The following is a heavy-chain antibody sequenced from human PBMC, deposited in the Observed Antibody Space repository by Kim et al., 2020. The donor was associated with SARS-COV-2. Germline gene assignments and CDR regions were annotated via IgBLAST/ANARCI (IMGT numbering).Heavy chain of an antibody. Sequence: SETLSLTCTVSGGSLSTYYWSWIRQPPGKGLEWIGSIYSSGTTNYNPPLKTRPPFSVDTSKTKFSLTLTSVTVAASAFYYCARVRKGFTGFGVTIAYF. CDR1: GGSLSTYY. CDR3: ARVRKGFTGFGVTIAYF. CDR2: IYSSGTT. D-gene: IGHD3-3*01. V-gene: IGHV4-59*13. J-gene: IGHJ4*01.